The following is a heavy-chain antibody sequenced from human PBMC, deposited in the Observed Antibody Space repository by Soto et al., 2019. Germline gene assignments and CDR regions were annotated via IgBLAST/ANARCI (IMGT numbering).Heavy chain of an antibody. CDR1: GYTFTSYA. CDR2: INAGNGNT. D-gene: IGHD6-19*01. J-gene: IGHJ6*02. V-gene: IGHV1-3*01. Sequence: ASVKVSCKASGYTFTSYAMHWVRQAPGQRLEWMGWINAGNGNTKYSQKFQGRVTITRDTSASTAYMELSSLRSEDTAVYYCARGLGVGYSSGWSEYGMDVWGQGTTVTVSS. CDR3: ARGLGVGYSSGWSEYGMDV.